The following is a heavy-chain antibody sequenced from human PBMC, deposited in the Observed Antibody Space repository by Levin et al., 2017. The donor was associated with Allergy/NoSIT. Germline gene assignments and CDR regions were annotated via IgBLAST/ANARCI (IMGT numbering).Heavy chain of an antibody. Sequence: SETLSLTCNVSGGSISDYYWSWIRQPPGKGLEWIGYIGFSGRTDYNPSLMSRVLILMDTSKNQFSLQLASVTAADTAVYFCARDRYWGSYRFLGNWFDPWGQGTLVTVSA. V-gene: IGHV4-59*01. CDR2: IGFSGRT. J-gene: IGHJ5*02. D-gene: IGHD3-16*02. CDR1: GGSISDYY. CDR3: ARDRYWGSYRFLGNWFDP.